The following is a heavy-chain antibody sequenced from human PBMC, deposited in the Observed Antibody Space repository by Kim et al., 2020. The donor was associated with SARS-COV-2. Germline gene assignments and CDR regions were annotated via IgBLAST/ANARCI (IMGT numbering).Heavy chain of an antibody. V-gene: IGHV3-53*01. Sequence: ADSVKGRFTISRDNSKTTLYLQMSSLRAEDMAVYYCARERRDYGDYYFDYWGQGTLVTVSS. D-gene: IGHD4-17*01. J-gene: IGHJ4*02. CDR3: ARERRDYGDYYFDY.